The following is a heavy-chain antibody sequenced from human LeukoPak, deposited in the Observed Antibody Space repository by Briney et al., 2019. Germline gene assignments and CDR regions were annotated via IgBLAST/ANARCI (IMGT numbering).Heavy chain of an antibody. D-gene: IGHD4-23*01. J-gene: IGHJ4*02. CDR2: MNPNSGNT. CDR3: ARVRGGKLLLDY. Sequence: ASVKVSCKASGYTFTSYDINWVRQATGQGLEWMGWMNPNSGNTGYAQKFQGRVTITRNTSISTAYMELSSLRSKDTAVYYCARVRGGKLLLDYWGQGTLVTVSS. V-gene: IGHV1-8*03. CDR1: GYTFTSYD.